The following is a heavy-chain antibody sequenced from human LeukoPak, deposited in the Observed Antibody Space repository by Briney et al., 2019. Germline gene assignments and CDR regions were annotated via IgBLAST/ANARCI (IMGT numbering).Heavy chain of an antibody. D-gene: IGHD1-26*01. CDR2: IYYTGST. V-gene: IGHV4-39*02. CDR1: GGSISSTSYY. CDR3: ARPLXGAXFTRLDAFVI. J-gene: IGHJ3*02. Sequence: SETLSLTCTVSGGSISSTSYYWGWVRQPPGKGLEWIGSIYYTGSTYYNPSLKSPFPISLYTSNNHFSLNLNSVTAADTAVYYCARPLXGAXFTRLDAFVIWGQGTMVTVSS.